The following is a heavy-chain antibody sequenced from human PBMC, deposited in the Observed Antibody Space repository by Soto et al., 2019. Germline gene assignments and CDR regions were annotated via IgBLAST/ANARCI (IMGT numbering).Heavy chain of an antibody. CDR2: IYYSGST. V-gene: IGHV4-39*01. CDR1: GGSISSSSYY. CDR3: ARLTPPPWFITIFGVAPSDAFDI. Sequence: SETLSLTCTVSGGSISSSSYYWGWIRQPPGKGLEWIGSIYYSGSTYYNPSLKSRVTISVDTSKNQFSLKLSSVTAADTAVYYCARLTPPPWFITIFGVAPSDAFDIWGQGTMVTVPS. D-gene: IGHD3-3*01. J-gene: IGHJ3*02.